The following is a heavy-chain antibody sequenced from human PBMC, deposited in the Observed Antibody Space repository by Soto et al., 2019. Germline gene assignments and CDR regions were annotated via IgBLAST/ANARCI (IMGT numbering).Heavy chain of an antibody. Sequence: QVQLVESGGGVVQPGRSLRLSCAASGFTFSSYDMHWVRQAPGKGLEWVAVISYDGSNKYYADSVKGRFTISRDNSKNTLYLQMNSLRAEDTAVYYCAKGAVTTKLQDYYYYGMDVWGQGTTVTVSS. CDR3: AKGAVTTKLQDYYYYGMDV. V-gene: IGHV3-30*18. CDR2: ISYDGSNK. CDR1: GFTFSSYD. J-gene: IGHJ6*02. D-gene: IGHD4-17*01.